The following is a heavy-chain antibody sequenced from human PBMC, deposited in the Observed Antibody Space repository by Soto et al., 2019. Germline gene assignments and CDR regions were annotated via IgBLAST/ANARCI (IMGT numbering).Heavy chain of an antibody. Sequence: QVQLQESGPGLVKPSETLSLTCTVSGGSISSYYWSWIRQPPGKGLEWIGYIYYSGSTNYNPSLKSRVTIAVDTSKSQFSLKMSSVTAADTAVYYCARRYRSSFDYWGQGTLVTVSS. CDR3: ARRYRSSFDY. V-gene: IGHV4-59*08. D-gene: IGHD6-13*01. J-gene: IGHJ4*02. CDR2: IYYSGST. CDR1: GGSISSYY.